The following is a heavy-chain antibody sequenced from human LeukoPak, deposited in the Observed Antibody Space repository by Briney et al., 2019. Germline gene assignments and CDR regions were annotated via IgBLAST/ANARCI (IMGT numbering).Heavy chain of an antibody. D-gene: IGHD3-3*01. CDR3: ARSYTHYDFWSGYTYQNYFDP. J-gene: IGHJ5*02. V-gene: IGHV3-53*01. Sequence: GGSLRLSCVASGFPFSSYWMTWVRQAPGKGLEWVSVIYAGDSTYYADSVKGRLIISRDNSKNTVYLQMDSLRAEDTAVYYCARSYTHYDFWSGYTYQNYFDPWGQGTLVTVSS. CDR1: GFPFSSYW. CDR2: IYAGDST.